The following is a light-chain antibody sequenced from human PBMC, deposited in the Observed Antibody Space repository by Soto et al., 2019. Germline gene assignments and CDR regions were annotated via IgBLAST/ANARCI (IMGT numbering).Light chain of an antibody. J-gene: IGKJ1*01. CDR1: QSISSW. CDR3: KQYKSYAAT. CDR2: KAS. Sequence: DIQMTQSPSTLSASVGDRVTITCRASQSISSWLAWYQQNPGKAPKLLIYKASSLESGVPSRFSGSGSGTQFTLTISRLQPDDFATYYCKQYKSYAATFGQGTKVEIK. V-gene: IGKV1-5*03.